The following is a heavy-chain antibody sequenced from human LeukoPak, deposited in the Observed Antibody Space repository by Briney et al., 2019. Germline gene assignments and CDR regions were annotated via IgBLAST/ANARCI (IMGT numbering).Heavy chain of an antibody. J-gene: IGHJ4*02. CDR2: IYYSGST. D-gene: IGHD6-19*01. Sequence: SETLSLTCAVSGGSISSNSYYWGWIRQPPGKGLEWIGSIYYSGSTYYNPSLKSRVTISVDTSKNQFSLKLSSVTAADTAVYYCARDPRYSSGWYTVYFDYWGQGTLVTVSS. CDR1: GGSISSNSYY. V-gene: IGHV4-39*07. CDR3: ARDPRYSSGWYTVYFDY.